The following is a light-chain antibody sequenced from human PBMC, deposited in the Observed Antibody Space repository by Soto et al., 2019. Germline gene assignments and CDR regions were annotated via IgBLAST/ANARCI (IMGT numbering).Light chain of an antibody. CDR3: HQVGSSPLT. J-gene: IGKJ1*01. CDR2: GAS. CDR1: QSVSSSF. Sequence: EIVLTQSPGTLSLSPGERATLSCRASQSVSSSFLAWYQQKPGQARRLLIYGASSSATGIPDRFSGSGSGTDFTLTISSLEPEDFAVYYCHQVGSSPLTFGQGTKVEIK. V-gene: IGKV3-20*01.